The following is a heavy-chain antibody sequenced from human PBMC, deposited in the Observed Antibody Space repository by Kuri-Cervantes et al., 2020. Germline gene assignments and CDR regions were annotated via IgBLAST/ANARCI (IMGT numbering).Heavy chain of an antibody. CDR3: ASGIGYSYGYTRLLPRLFRPPDY. Sequence: SVKVSCKASGGTFSSYAISWVRQAPGQGLEWMGGIIPIFGTANYAQKFQGRVTITADESTSTAYMELSSLRSEGTAVYYCASGIGYSYGYTRLLPRLFRPPDYWGQGTLVTVSS. CDR1: GGTFSSYA. V-gene: IGHV1-69*13. D-gene: IGHD5-18*01. J-gene: IGHJ4*02. CDR2: IIPIFGTA.